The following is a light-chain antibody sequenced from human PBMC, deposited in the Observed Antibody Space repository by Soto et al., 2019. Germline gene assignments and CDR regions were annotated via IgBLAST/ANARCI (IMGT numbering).Light chain of an antibody. CDR3: QQSYSNPIT. Sequence: DIQMTQSPSSLSASVGDRVTIACRASQSISTYLNWYQQRLGKAPKVLIYAASNLQSGVPSRFSGSGSGTDFTLTISSLQPEDFATYYCQQSYSNPITFGQGTRLEIK. V-gene: IGKV1-39*01. CDR1: QSISTY. J-gene: IGKJ5*01. CDR2: AAS.